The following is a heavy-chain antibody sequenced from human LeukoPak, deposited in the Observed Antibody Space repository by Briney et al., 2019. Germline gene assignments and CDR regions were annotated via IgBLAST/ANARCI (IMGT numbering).Heavy chain of an antibody. CDR1: GFTFDDYA. V-gene: IGHV3-7*01. Sequence: TGGSLRLSCAASGFTFDDYAMHWVRQAPGKGLEWVANIKQDGSEKYYVDSVKGRFTISRDNAKNSLYLQMNSLRAEDTAVYYCARGSGTNMDVWGKGTTVTVSS. CDR2: IKQDGSEK. D-gene: IGHD3-10*01. CDR3: ARGSGTNMDV. J-gene: IGHJ6*03.